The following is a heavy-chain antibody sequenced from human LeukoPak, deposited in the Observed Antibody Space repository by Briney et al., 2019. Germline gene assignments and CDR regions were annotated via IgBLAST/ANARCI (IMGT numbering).Heavy chain of an antibody. CDR2: INGGGVIT. V-gene: IGHV3-23*01. CDR1: GFTFSSYY. J-gene: IGHJ4*02. CDR3: ARFGYVAAVDV. D-gene: IGHD2-15*01. Sequence: PGGSLRLSCAASGFTFSSYYMSWVGQAPGKGLELVSAINGGGVITHYADSVKGRFTISRDNAKNLVYLQMNSLRAEDTAVYHCARFGYVAAVDVWGQGTPVTVSS.